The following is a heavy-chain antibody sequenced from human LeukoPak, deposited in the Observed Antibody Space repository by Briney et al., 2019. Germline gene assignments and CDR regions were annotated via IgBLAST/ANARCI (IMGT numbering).Heavy chain of an antibody. V-gene: IGHV3-7*01. CDR1: GFTFSSYW. CDR3: AREGRGLRLGELSYDPYYYYGMDV. J-gene: IGHJ6*02. Sequence: PGGSLRLSCAASGFTFSSYWMSWVRQAPGKGLEWVANIKQDGSEKYYVDSVKGRFTISRDNAKNSLYLQMNSLRAEDTAVYYCAREGRGLRLGELSYDPYYYYGMDVWGQGTTVTVSS. D-gene: IGHD3-16*02. CDR2: IKQDGSEK.